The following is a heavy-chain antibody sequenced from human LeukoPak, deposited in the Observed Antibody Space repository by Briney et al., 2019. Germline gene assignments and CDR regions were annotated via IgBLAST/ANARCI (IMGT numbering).Heavy chain of an antibody. CDR1: GFTFTHYW. D-gene: IGHD6-6*01. Sequence: GGPLRLSCAASGFTFTHYWMCWVRQAPGKGLEWVANIHQDGSIQYYLDSVEGRFTISRDNAKNSLYLQMDNLRAEDTAVYYCSNGIYSSSYWGRGTLVTVSS. J-gene: IGHJ4*02. CDR3: SNGIYSSSY. V-gene: IGHV3-7*01. CDR2: IHQDGSIQ.